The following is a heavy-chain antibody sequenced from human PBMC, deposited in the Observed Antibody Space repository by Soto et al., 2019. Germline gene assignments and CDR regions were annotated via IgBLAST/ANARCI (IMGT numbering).Heavy chain of an antibody. CDR3: ARADDFSERFDY. CDR1: GGSISSGDFY. J-gene: IGHJ4*02. CDR2: IYYSGST. V-gene: IGHV4-30-4*01. Sequence: LSLTCTVSGGSISSGDFYWSWIRQPPGKGLELIGNIYYSGSTYYNPSLRSRAIMSVDTSQNQFSLKLSSLTAADTAVYFCARADDFSERFDYWGQGALVTVSS. D-gene: IGHD4-4*01.